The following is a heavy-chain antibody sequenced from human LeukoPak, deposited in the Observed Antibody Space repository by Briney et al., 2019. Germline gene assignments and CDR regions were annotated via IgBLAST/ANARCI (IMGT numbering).Heavy chain of an antibody. D-gene: IGHD3-22*01. V-gene: IGHV3-30*18. J-gene: IGHJ4*02. CDR2: ISYDGSNK. Sequence: GGSLRLSCAASGFTFSSYGMHWVRQAPGKGLEWVAVISYDGSNKYYADSVKGRFTISRDNSKNTLYLQMNSLRAEDTAVYSCAKGATYYYDSSGYEIDYWGQGTLVTVSS. CDR3: AKGATYYYDSSGYEIDY. CDR1: GFTFSSYG.